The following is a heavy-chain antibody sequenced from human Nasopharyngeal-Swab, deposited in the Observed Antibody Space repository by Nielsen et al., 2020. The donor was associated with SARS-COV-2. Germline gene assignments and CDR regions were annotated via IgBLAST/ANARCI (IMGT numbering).Heavy chain of an antibody. CDR3: AKDLTGYYAPLDQ. J-gene: IGHJ4*02. CDR1: GFTFTSYA. Sequence: GGSLRLSCAASGFTFTSYAMNWVRQAPGKGLEWLSAVNGNGADTYYADSVKGRFTISKDNSKNTLYLHMNSPRAEDTAVYYCAKDLTGYYAPLDQWGQGVLVTVSS. D-gene: IGHD3-9*01. CDR2: VNGNGADT. V-gene: IGHV3-23*01.